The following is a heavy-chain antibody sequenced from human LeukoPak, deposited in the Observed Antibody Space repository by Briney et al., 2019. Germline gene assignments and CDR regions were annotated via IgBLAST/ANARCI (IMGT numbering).Heavy chain of an antibody. D-gene: IGHD4-23*01. Sequence: PSETLSLTCAVYGGSFGGYYWSWIRQPPGKGLEWIGEINHSGSTNYNPSLKSRVTISVDTSKNQFSLKLSSVTAADTVVYYCAGGYDYGGNTAYALDYWGQGTLVTVSS. CDR1: GGSFGGYY. V-gene: IGHV4-34*01. CDR3: AGGYDYGGNTAYALDY. J-gene: IGHJ4*02. CDR2: INHSGST.